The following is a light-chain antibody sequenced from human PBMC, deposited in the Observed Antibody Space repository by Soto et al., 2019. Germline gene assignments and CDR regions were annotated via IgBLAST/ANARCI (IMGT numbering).Light chain of an antibody. CDR2: EVT. CDR3: CSYAGSNNFVA. J-gene: IGLJ2*01. V-gene: IGLV2-23*02. CDR1: SSDVGSYNL. Sequence: QSALTQPASVSGSPGQSITISCTGTSSDVGSYNLVSWYQQHPGKAPKLLIYEVTKRPSGVSNRFSGSKSGNTASLTISGLQAEDEADYYCCSYAGSNNFVAFGGGTKLTVL.